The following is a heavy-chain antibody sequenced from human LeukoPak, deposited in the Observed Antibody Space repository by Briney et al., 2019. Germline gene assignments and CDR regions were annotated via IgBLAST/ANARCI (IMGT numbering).Heavy chain of an antibody. J-gene: IGHJ4*02. V-gene: IGHV3-23*01. CDR2: ISGSGGST. CDR1: GFTFSSYA. Sequence: PGGSLRLSCAASGFTFSSYAMSWVRQAPGKGLEWVSAISGSGGSTYCADSVKGRFTLSINHYKHTLYLQMNSLTAEDTAVYSCAKEYIYGDLYFDYWGQGTLVTVSS. CDR3: AKEYIYGDLYFDY. D-gene: IGHD4-17*01.